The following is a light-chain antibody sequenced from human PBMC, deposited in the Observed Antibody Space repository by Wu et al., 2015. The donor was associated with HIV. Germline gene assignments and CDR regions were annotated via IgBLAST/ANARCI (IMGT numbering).Light chain of an antibody. CDR3: QQANSFPIT. V-gene: IGKV1-12*01. Sequence: DIQMTQSPSSVSASVGDRVTITCRASQGITRWLAWYQQKPGKVPKLLIYAASTLQSGVPSRFSGSGSGTNFTLTINGLQPEDFATYYCQQANSFPITFGQGTRL. CDR2: AAS. CDR1: QGITRW. J-gene: IGKJ5*01.